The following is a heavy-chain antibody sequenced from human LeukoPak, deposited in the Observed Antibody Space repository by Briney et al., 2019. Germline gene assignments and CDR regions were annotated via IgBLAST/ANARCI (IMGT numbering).Heavy chain of an antibody. Sequence: ASVKVSCKASGYTFTSYGISWVRQAPGQGLEWMGWISAYNGNTNYAQKLQGRVTMTTDTSTSTAYMELRSLRSDDTAVYYCARESGATVTRGLQVYYYYMDVWGKGTTVTVSS. CDR2: ISAYNGNT. J-gene: IGHJ6*03. CDR3: ARESGATVTRGLQVYYYYMDV. D-gene: IGHD4-11*01. V-gene: IGHV1-18*01. CDR1: GYTFTSYG.